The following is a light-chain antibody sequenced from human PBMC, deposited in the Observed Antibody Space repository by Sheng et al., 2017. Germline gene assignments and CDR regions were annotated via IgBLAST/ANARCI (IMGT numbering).Light chain of an antibody. CDR2: SNS. J-gene: IGLJ2*01. CDR3: QSYDNTLSGF. V-gene: IGLV1-40*01. CDR1: NSNIGAGYD. Sequence: QSVLSQPPSVSGAPGQRVTISCTGNNSNIGAGYDVHWYQQLPGKAPKLLIYSNSNRPSGVPDRFSASKSGATASLAITGLLPEDEADYYCQSYDNTLSGFFGGGTKLTVL.